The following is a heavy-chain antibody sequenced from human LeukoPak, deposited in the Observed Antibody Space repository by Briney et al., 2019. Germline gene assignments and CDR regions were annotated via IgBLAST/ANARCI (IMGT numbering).Heavy chain of an antibody. V-gene: IGHV3-21*01. CDR1: GFTFSSYS. D-gene: IGHD3-10*02. Sequence: PGGSLRLSCAASGFTFSSYSMNWVRQAPGKGLEWVSSISSSSSYIYYADSVKGRFTISRDNAKNSLYLQMNSLRAEDTAVYYCASLTQFADHNTDVYNWFDPWGQGTLVTVSS. J-gene: IGHJ5*02. CDR3: ASLTQFADHNTDVYNWFDP. CDR2: ISSSSSYI.